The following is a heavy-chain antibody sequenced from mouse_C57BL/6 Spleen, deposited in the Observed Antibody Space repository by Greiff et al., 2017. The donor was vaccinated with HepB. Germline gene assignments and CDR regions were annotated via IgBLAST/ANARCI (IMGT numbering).Heavy chain of an antibody. CDR3: TRRGTTVVHWYFDV. CDR2: IDPETGGT. D-gene: IGHD1-1*01. J-gene: IGHJ1*03. Sequence: SGAELVRPGASVTLSCKASGYTFTDYEMHWVKQTPVHGLEWIGAIDPETGGTAYNQKFKGKAILTADKSSSTAYMELRSLTSEDSAVYYCTRRGTTVVHWYFDVWGTGTTVTVSS. CDR1: GYTFTDYE. V-gene: IGHV1-15*01.